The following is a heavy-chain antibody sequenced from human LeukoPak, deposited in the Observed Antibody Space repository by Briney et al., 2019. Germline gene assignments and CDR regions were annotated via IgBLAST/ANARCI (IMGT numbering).Heavy chain of an antibody. D-gene: IGHD1-26*01. Sequence: GGSLRLSCAASGFTFSSYWMNWVRQAPGKGLVWVSRIASDGSSTTYADSVRGRFTISRDNSKDTLYLQMNSLRAEDTAVYYCAKIEVYSGTYRGFFESWGQGTLVTVSS. CDR3: AKIEVYSGTYRGFFES. CDR2: IASDGSST. V-gene: IGHV3-74*01. J-gene: IGHJ4*02. CDR1: GFTFSSYW.